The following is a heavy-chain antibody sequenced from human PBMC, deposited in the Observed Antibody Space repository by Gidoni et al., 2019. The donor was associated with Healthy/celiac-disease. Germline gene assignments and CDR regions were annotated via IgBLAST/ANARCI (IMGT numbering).Heavy chain of an antibody. D-gene: IGHD3-10*01. CDR3: AGDITMVRGVINDYYYGMDV. J-gene: IGHJ6*02. CDR2: ISSSSSTI. V-gene: IGHV3-48*02. Sequence: EVQLVESGGGLVQPGGSLSPPCAALGSTFGSFAINWVRQVPGKGLEWVSYISSSSSTIYYADSVKGRFTISRDNAKNSLYLQMNSLRDEDTAVYYCAGDITMVRGVINDYYYGMDVWGQGTTVTVSS. CDR1: GSTFGSFA.